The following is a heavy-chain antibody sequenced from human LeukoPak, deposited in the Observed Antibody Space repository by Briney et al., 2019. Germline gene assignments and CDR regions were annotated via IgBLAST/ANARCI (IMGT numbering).Heavy chain of an antibody. Sequence: ASVKVSCKASGYTFTGYYMHWVRQAPGQGLEWMGWINPNSGGTNYAQKFQGRVTMTRNTSISTAYMELSSLRSEDTAVYYCARVRGRLVRRYYYGMDVWGQGTTVTVSS. J-gene: IGHJ6*02. CDR3: ARVRGRLVRRYYYGMDV. CDR1: GYTFTGYY. V-gene: IGHV1-2*02. CDR2: INPNSGGT. D-gene: IGHD6-6*01.